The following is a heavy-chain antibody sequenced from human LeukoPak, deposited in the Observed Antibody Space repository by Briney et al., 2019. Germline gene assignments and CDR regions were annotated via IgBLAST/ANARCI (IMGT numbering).Heavy chain of an antibody. CDR3: ARRMWDYYDSNGYYPRPVFDY. CDR2: ISSSSNYI. J-gene: IGHJ4*02. CDR1: GFTFSSYS. D-gene: IGHD3-22*01. V-gene: IGHV3-21*01. Sequence: GSLRLSCAASGFTFSSYSMNWVRQAPGKGLEWVSSISSSSNYIYYADSVKGRFTISRDNAKNSLYLQMNSLRAEDTAVYYCARRMWDYYDSNGYYPRPVFDYWGQGTLVTVSS.